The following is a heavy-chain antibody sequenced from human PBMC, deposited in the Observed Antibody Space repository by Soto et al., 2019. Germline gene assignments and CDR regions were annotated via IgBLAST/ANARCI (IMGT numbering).Heavy chain of an antibody. CDR3: TRHAGGQVEHFFYYSFMVV. Sequence: EVQLVESGGGLVQPGGSLKLACLASGFPLSDSAIHWVRKASGKGLEWVGRIRSKTNNYATQYGAPVRGRFTLSRDDSKNTACLQMNNLESEDAAVYYCTRHAGGQVEHFFYYSFMVVWGKGTTVSV. CDR2: IRSKTNNYAT. V-gene: IGHV3-73*01. J-gene: IGHJ6*03. D-gene: IGHD3-3*02. CDR1: GFPLSDSA.